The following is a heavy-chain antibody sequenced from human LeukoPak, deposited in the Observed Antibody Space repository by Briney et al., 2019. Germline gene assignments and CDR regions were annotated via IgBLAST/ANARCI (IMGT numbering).Heavy chain of an antibody. CDR3: ARDYYDILTGYRGAYYYGMDV. J-gene: IGHJ6*02. D-gene: IGHD3-9*01. CDR2: IYYRGRT. V-gene: IGHV4-39*07. Sequence: SETLSLTCNVSGGSINSSSYYWGWIRQSPGKGLEWIGSIYYRGRTYYNPSLKSRVTISVDTSKNQFSLKLSSVTAADTAVYYCARDYYDILTGYRGAYYYGMDVWGQGTTVTVSS. CDR1: GGSINSSSYY.